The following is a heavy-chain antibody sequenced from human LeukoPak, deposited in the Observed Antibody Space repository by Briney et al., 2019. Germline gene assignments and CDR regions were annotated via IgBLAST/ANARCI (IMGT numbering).Heavy chain of an antibody. Sequence: GASVKVSCKASGGTFSSYAISWVRQAPGQGLEWMGGIIPIFGTANYAQKFQGRVTITADESTSTAYMELSSLRSEDTAVYYCARVYYYDSSGYYYFVAFDIWGQGTMVTVSS. D-gene: IGHD3-22*01. J-gene: IGHJ3*02. CDR1: GGTFSSYA. CDR2: IIPIFGTA. V-gene: IGHV1-69*13. CDR3: ARVYYYDSSGYYYFVAFDI.